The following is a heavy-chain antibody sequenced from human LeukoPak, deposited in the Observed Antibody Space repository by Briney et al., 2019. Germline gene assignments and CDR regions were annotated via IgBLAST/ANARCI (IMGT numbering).Heavy chain of an antibody. D-gene: IGHD1-26*01. CDR3: ARLRVGATGYFDS. CDR2: VYYSGST. CDR1: GGSISSSSYH. J-gene: IGHJ4*02. V-gene: IGHV4-39*01. Sequence: KPSETLSLTCTVSGGSISSSSYHWGWVRQPPGKGLGWIGSVYYSGSTYNNPSLKSRVTISVDTSKKQFSLKISSVTAADTAVYYCARLRVGATGYFDSWGQGTLVTVSS.